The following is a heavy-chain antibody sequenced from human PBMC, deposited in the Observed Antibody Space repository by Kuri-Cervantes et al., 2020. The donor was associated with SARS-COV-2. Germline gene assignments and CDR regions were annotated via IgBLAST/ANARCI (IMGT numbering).Heavy chain of an antibody. CDR3: ARVKGDDFWSGRQSDAFDI. V-gene: IGHV4-38-2*01. J-gene: IGHJ3*02. D-gene: IGHD3-3*01. Sequence: GSLRLSCAVSGYSISSGYYWGWIRQPPGKGLEWIGSIYHSGSTYYNPSLKSRVTISVDTSKNQFSLKLSSVTAADTAVYYCARVKGDDFWSGRQSDAFDIWGQGTRGT. CDR2: IYHSGST. CDR1: GYSISSGYY.